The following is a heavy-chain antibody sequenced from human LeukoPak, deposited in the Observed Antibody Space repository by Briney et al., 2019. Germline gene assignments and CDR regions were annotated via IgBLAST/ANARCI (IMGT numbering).Heavy chain of an antibody. Sequence: GGSLRLSCAASGFTFSDCGMNWVRQAPGKGLEWVASISNGGTEFYADSVKGRFAISRDTSTNTLSLQMRAEDTAVYFCARRTGDTRFCSRFSCFLPDYWGQGTLVSVSS. CDR1: GFTFSDCG. D-gene: IGHD2-2*01. CDR3: ARRTGDTRFCSRFSCFLPDY. CDR2: ISNGGTE. J-gene: IGHJ4*02. V-gene: IGHV3-30*01.